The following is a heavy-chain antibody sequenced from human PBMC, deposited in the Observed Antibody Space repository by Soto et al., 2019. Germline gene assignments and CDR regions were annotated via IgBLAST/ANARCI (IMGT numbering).Heavy chain of an antibody. J-gene: IGHJ3*02. Sequence: GESLKISCKDYGYSFTNNWIAWVRQMPGKGLEWMGSIYPGDSDTRYSPSFQGQVTISADKSISTAYLQWSSLKASDTAMYYCARHVVEAFDIWGQGTMVTVSS. CDR1: GYSFTNNW. CDR3: ARHVVEAFDI. V-gene: IGHV5-51*01. D-gene: IGHD2-2*01. CDR2: IYPGDSDT.